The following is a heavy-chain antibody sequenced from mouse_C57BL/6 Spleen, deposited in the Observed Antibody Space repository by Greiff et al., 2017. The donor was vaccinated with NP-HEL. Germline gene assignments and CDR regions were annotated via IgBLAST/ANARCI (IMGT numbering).Heavy chain of an antibody. J-gene: IGHJ2*01. CDR2: IDPSDSYT. CDR1: GYTFTSYW. V-gene: IGHV1-59*01. Sequence: QVQLQQPGAELVRPGTSVKLSCKASGYTFTSYWMHWVKQRPGQGLEWIGVIDPSDSYTNYNQKFKGKATLTVDTSSSTAYMQLSSLTSEDSAVYDCARSRGSYYYGSLDYWGQGTTLTVSS. D-gene: IGHD1-1*01. CDR3: ARSRGSYYYGSLDY.